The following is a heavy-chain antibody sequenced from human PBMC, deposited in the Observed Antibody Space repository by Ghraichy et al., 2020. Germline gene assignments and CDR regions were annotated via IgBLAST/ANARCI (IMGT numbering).Heavy chain of an antibody. CDR2: IYFRSKWYN. CDR3: ARVIGTNWNDY. Sequence: SQTLSLTCAISGDSVSSNSAAWTWIRQSPSRGLEWLGRIYFRSKWYNDYAVSVKSRITINPDTSKNQFSLQLNSVTPEDTAVYYCARVIGTNWNDYWGQGILVTVSS. CDR1: GDSVSSNSAA. D-gene: IGHD1-20*01. J-gene: IGHJ4*02. V-gene: IGHV6-1*01.